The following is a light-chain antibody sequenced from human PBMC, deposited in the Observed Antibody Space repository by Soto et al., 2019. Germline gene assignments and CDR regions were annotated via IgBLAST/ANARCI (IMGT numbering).Light chain of an antibody. CDR1: QSISSY. CDR2: AAS. Sequence: DIQMTQSPSSLSASVGDRVTITCRASQSISSYLNWYQQKPGKAPKLLIYAASSLQSGVPARFSGSGSGTEFTLTISSLQPEDFATYYCQQSYSTPHTCGQGTRLEIK. CDR3: QQSYSTPHT. J-gene: IGKJ5*01. V-gene: IGKV1-39*01.